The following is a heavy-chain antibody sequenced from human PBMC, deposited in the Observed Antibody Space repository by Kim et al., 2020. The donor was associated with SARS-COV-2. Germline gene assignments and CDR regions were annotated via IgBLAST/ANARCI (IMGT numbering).Heavy chain of an antibody. V-gene: IGHV3-74*01. CDR2: INSDGSST. CDR1: GFTFSSYW. J-gene: IGHJ6*02. Sequence: GGSLRLSCAASGFTFSSYWMHWVRQAPGEGLVWVSRINSDGSSTSYADSVKGRFTISRDNTKNTLYLQMNSLRAEDTAVYYCARAARQGMDVWGQGTTVTVSS. CDR3: ARAARQGMDV.